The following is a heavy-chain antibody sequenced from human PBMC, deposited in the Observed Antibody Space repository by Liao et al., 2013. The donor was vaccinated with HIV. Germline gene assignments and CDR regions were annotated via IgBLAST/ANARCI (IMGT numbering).Heavy chain of an antibody. V-gene: IGHV4-4*07. CDR1: GDSIINYY. CDR3: AKNTGAWHIFDY. Sequence: QVQLQESGPGLVKPSETLSLTCTVSGDSIINYYWSWIRQPAGEGLEWIGRVFTTGSTSYNPSFKSRVTISIDSSKSQFSLKLNSVTAADTAVYYCAKNTGAWHIFDYWGQGILVTVSS. CDR2: VFTTGST. J-gene: IGHJ4*02. D-gene: IGHD2-8*02.